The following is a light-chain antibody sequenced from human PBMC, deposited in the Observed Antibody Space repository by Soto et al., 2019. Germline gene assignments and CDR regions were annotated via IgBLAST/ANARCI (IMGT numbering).Light chain of an antibody. V-gene: IGKV2-30*01. CDR2: KVS. CDR1: QHLVYSDGNTY. J-gene: IGKJ5*01. CDR3: MQGTHWPKA. Sequence: DVVTPQYTISLPVTRGQPASSSCWSRQHLVYSDGNTYLNWFQQRPGQSPRRLIYKVSNRDSGVPDRFSGSGSGTDFTLKICRVEAEDVGVYYFMQGTHWPKAFGQGTRLEIK.